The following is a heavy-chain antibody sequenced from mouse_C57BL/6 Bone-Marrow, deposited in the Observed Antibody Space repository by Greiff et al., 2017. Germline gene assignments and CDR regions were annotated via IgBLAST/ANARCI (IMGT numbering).Heavy chain of an antibody. CDR3: ARDAPEQPYYYAMDY. CDR2: SRNKANDYTT. J-gene: IGHJ4*01. Sequence: EVKVVESGGGLVQSGRSLRLSCATSGFTFSDFYMEWVRQAPGKGLEWIAASRNKANDYTTEYSASVKGRFNVSRDTSQSILYLQMNALRAEDTAIYYCARDAPEQPYYYAMDYWGQGTSVTVSS. D-gene: IGHD6-1*01. CDR1: GFTFSDFY. V-gene: IGHV7-1*01.